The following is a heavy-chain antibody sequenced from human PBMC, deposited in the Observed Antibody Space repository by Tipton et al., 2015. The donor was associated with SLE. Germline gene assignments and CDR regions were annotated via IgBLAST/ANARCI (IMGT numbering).Heavy chain of an antibody. CDR1: GDSISSSSYY. CDR2: ISYSGST. D-gene: IGHD2-2*03. V-gene: IGHV4-31*03. Sequence: TLSLTCTVSGDSISSSSYYWSWIRQSPGKGLEWIGYISYSGSTNYNSSLKSRLTISVDTSKNQFSLKLSSVTAADTAVYYCATVDWDSWFDPWGQGTLVTVSS. CDR3: ATVDWDSWFDP. J-gene: IGHJ5*02.